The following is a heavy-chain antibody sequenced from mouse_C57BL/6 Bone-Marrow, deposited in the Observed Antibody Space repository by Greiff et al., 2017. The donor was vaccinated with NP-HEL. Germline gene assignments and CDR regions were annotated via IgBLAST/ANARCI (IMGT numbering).Heavy chain of an antibody. Sequence: EVKVVESGGGLVQPGGSPSLSCAASGFTFTDYYMSWVRQPPGKALEWLVFIRNKANGYTTEYSASVKGRFTISRDNSQSILYLQMNALRAEDSATYYCARSIYYDYADDPFYAMDYWGQGTSVTVSS. CDR3: ARSIYYDYADDPFYAMDY. V-gene: IGHV7-3*01. CDR2: IRNKANGYTT. J-gene: IGHJ4*01. D-gene: IGHD2-4*01. CDR1: GFTFTDYY.